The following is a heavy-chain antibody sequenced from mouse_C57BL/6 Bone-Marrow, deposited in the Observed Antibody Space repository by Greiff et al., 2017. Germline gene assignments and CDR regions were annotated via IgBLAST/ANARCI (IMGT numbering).Heavy chain of an antibody. CDR1: GYTFTTYS. CDR2: FYPYNDDT. CDR3: ARGKDYY. V-gene: IGHV1-47*01. J-gene: IGHJ2*01. Sequence: VQREESGAELVKPGASVKMSCKASGYTFTTYSIEWLKQNHGTSLEWIGSFYPYNDDTKYNEKFKGKATLTVDKSSSTVYLSLSRLASDDSAVYYCARGKDYYWGQGTTLTVSS.